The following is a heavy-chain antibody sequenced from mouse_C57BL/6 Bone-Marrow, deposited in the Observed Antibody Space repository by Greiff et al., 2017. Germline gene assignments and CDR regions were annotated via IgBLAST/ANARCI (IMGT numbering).Heavy chain of an antibody. CDR1: GYTFTSYW. CDR3: ARWVYDGYHYFDY. Sequence: QVQLQQSGAELAKPGASVKLSCKASGYTFTSYWMHWVKQRPGQGLEWIGYINPSSGYTKYNQKFKDKATLTADKSSSTAYMQLSRLTYEDSAVYYCARWVYDGYHYFDYWGQGTTPTVSS. CDR2: INPSSGYT. D-gene: IGHD2-3*01. V-gene: IGHV1-7*01. J-gene: IGHJ2*01.